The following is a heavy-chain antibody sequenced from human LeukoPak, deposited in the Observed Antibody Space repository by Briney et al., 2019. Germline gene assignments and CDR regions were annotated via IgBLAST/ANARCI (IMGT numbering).Heavy chain of an antibody. J-gene: IGHJ4*02. V-gene: IGHV3-33*08. CDR3: ARGYDSSGLNRLYFYY. CDR1: GFTFSSYA. CDR2: IWYVGSNK. D-gene: IGHD3-22*01. Sequence: GRSLRLSCAASGFTFSSYAMHWGRQAPGKGLERVAVIWYVGSNKYYAASLKGRFTISRDNSKNTRYLQMNSLRAEDTAVYYCARGYDSSGLNRLYFYYWGQGTLVTVSS.